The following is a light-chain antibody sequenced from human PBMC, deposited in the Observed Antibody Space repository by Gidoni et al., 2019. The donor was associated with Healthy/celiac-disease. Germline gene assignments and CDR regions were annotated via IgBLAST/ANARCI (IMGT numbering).Light chain of an antibody. J-gene: IGKJ1*01. Sequence: DIQMTQSPSSLSASVGDRVTITCRASQSISSYLNWYQKKPGKAPKLLIYAASSLQSGVPSRFSGSGYGTDFTLTISSLKPEDFATYYCQQSYSTPPTFDQGTKVEIK. V-gene: IGKV1-39*01. CDR2: AAS. CDR3: QQSYSTPPT. CDR1: QSISSY.